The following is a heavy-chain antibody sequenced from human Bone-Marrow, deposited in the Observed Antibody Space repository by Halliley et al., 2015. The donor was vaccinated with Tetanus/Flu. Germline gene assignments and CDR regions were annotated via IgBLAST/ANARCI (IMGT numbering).Heavy chain of an antibody. CDR3: ARGAGWTPEA. Sequence: TLSLTCSVSGDSISGYYCNWIRQPPGKGLEWIGNLHYTGHTEHNPSLKSRVTISVDTSKNQFSLNLNSVTAADTAVYYCARGAGWTPEAWGQGTLVSVSS. CDR2: LHYTGHT. J-gene: IGHJ5*02. V-gene: IGHV4-59*01. D-gene: IGHD3-3*01. CDR1: GDSISGYY.